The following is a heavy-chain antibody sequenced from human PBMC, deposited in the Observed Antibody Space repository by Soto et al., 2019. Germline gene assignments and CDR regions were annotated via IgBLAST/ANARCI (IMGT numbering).Heavy chain of an antibody. D-gene: IGHD2-8*01. J-gene: IGHJ6*02. Sequence: ASVKVSCKASGYTFTNYFIHWVRQAPGQGLEWLGRINPKSGGTSTAQKFQGWVTMTTDTSISTASMELTRLTSDDTAIYYCARGDSTDCSNGVCSFFYNHDMDVWGQGTTVTVSS. CDR1: GYTFTNYF. CDR2: INPKSGGT. CDR3: ARGDSTDCSNGVCSFFYNHDMDV. V-gene: IGHV1-2*04.